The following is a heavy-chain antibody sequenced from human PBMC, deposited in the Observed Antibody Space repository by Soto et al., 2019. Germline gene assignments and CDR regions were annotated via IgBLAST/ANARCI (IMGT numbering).Heavy chain of an antibody. J-gene: IGHJ6*02. CDR1: GFTFSSYS. V-gene: IGHV3-48*02. CDR2: ISSSSSTI. CDR3: ASAGNHFGVVNRYGMDV. D-gene: IGHD3-3*01. Sequence: PGGSLRLSCGASGFTFSSYSMNWVRQAPGKGLEWVSYISSSSSTIYYADSVKGRFTISRDNAKNSLYLQMNSLRDEDTAVYYCASAGNHFGVVNRYGMDVWGQGTTVTVSS.